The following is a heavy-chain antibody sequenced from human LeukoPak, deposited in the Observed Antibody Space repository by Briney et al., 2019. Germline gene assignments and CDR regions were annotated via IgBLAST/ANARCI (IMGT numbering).Heavy chain of an antibody. CDR1: GGSISSYY. Sequence: SETLSLTCTGSGGSISSYYWSCIRQPPGKGLEWIGYIYTSGSTNYNPSLKTLVTISVDTSKNQFSLKLSSMTAADTAVYYCARQGPDAFDIWGQGTMVTVSS. CDR3: ARQGPDAFDI. J-gene: IGHJ3*02. V-gene: IGHV4-4*09. CDR2: IYTSGST.